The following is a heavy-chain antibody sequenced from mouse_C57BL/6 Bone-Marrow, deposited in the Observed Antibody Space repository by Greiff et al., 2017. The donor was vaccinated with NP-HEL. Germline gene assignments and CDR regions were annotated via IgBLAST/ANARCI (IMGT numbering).Heavy chain of an antibody. CDR3: ARRRYGSSYVDY. J-gene: IGHJ2*01. V-gene: IGHV1-50*01. D-gene: IGHD1-1*01. CDR2: IDPSDSYT. Sequence: QVQLQQSGAELVKPGASVKLSCKASGYTFTSYWMQWVKQRPGQGLEWIGEIDPSDSYTNYNQKFKGKATLTVDTSSSTAYMQLSSLTSEDSAVYYCARRRYGSSYVDYWGQGTTLTVSS. CDR1: GYTFTSYW.